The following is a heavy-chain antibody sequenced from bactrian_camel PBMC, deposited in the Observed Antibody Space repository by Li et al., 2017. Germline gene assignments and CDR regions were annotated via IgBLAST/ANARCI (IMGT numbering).Heavy chain of an antibody. D-gene: IGHD6*01. Sequence: LVESGGGLVQPGGSLRLSCAASGFTFSSCDMSWVRQAPGKGVEWVSAISQGGDRTYYADFAKGRFTISRDDAKNTLYLQLNSLKTEDTAMYYCAKSGSSYVSDIYYPRGQGTQVTVS. CDR1: GFTFSSCD. J-gene: IGHJ4*01. CDR3: AKSGSSYVSDIYYP. CDR2: ISQGGDRT. V-gene: IGHV3S31*01.